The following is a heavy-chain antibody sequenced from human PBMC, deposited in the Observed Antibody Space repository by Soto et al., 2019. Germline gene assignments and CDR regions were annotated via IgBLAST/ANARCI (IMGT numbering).Heavy chain of an antibody. V-gene: IGHV2-5*02. CDR2: IYWDDDK. CDR3: AHSILINWFDP. CDR1: GFSLSTSGVG. Sequence: QITLKESGPTLVKPTQTLTLTCTFSGFSLSTSGVGVGWIRQPPGKALEWLALIYWDDDKRYSPSLKSRLTLPQDTPKNQVGPTMTNMDPVDTATYYCAHSILINWFDPWGQGTLVTVSS. J-gene: IGHJ5*02. D-gene: IGHD3-3*02.